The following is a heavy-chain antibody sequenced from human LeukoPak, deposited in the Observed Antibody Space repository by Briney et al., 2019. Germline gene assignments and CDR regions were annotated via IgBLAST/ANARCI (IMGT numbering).Heavy chain of an antibody. Sequence: GGSLRLSCAASGFTFSSYSMNRVRQAPGKGLEWVSSISSSSGYIYYADSVKGRFTISRDNAKNSLYLQMNSLRAEDTAVYYCARESAVTTCFDYWGQGTLVTVSS. CDR1: GFTFSSYS. CDR2: ISSSSGYI. D-gene: IGHD4-11*01. V-gene: IGHV3-21*01. CDR3: ARESAVTTCFDY. J-gene: IGHJ4*02.